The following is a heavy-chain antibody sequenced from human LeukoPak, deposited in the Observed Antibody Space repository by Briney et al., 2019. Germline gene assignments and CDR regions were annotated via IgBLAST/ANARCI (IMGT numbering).Heavy chain of an antibody. Sequence: PGGSLRLSCAASGFRFSSYAMSWVRQAPGKGLEWVSAISGSGVSTYYADSVKGRFTVSRDNSKNTLYLQMSSLRAEDTAVYYCGKDERDRNYNLGSQTYDWGQGTLVTVSS. D-gene: IGHD1-14*01. CDR1: GFRFSSYA. J-gene: IGHJ4*02. CDR3: GKDERDRNYNLGSQTYD. CDR2: ISGSGVST. V-gene: IGHV3-23*01.